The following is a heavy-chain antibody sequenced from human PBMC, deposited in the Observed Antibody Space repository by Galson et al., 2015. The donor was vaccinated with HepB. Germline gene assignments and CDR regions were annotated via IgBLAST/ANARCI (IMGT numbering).Heavy chain of an antibody. Sequence: SVKVSCKASGGTFSSYAISWVRQAPGQGLEWMGGIIPIFGTANYAQKFQGRVTITADESTSTAYMELSSLRSEDTAVYYCARDRLDSSGYSAYDYWGQGTLVTVSS. CDR1: GGTFSSYA. CDR3: ARDRLDSSGYSAYDY. D-gene: IGHD3-22*01. CDR2: IIPIFGTA. J-gene: IGHJ4*02. V-gene: IGHV1-69*13.